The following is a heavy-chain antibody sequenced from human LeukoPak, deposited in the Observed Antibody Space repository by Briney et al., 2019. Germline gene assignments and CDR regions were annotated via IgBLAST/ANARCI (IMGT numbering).Heavy chain of an antibody. D-gene: IGHD3-22*01. CDR1: GYTFTGYY. J-gene: IGHJ4*02. V-gene: IGHV1-2*02. CDR2: INPNSGGT. CDR3: ARGDRQDSSGYYIDY. Sequence: ASVKVSCKASGYTFTGYYMHWVRQAPGQGLEWMGWINPNSGGTNYAQKFQGRVTMTRDTSISTAYMEPSRLRSDDTAVYYCARGDRQDSSGYYIDYWGQGTLVTVSP.